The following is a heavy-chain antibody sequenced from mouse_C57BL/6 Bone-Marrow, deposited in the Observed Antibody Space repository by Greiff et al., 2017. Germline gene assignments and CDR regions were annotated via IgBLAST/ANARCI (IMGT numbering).Heavy chain of an antibody. D-gene: IGHD1-1*01. V-gene: IGHV1-18*01. J-gene: IGHJ2*01. CDR1: GYTFTDYN. CDR2: INPNNGGT. CDR3: AREGYGSSMYYFDY. Sequence: VQLQQSGPELVKPGASVKIPCKASGYTFTDYNMDWVKQSHGKSLEWIGDINPNNGGTIYNQKFKGKATLTVDKSSSTAYMELRSLTSEDTAVYYCAREGYGSSMYYFDYWGQGTTLTVSS.